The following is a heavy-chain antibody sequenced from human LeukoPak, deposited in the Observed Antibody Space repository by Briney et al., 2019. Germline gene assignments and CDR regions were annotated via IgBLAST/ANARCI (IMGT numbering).Heavy chain of an antibody. J-gene: IGHJ4*02. V-gene: IGHV3-23*01. Sequence: PGGSLRLSCAASGCTFSSYAMSWVRQAPGKGLEWVSAISGSGGSTYYADSVKGRFTISRDNSKNTLYLQMNSLRAEDTAVYYCAKAKGVWFGELLRVFDYWGQGTLVTVSS. D-gene: IGHD3-10*01. CDR1: GCTFSSYA. CDR2: ISGSGGST. CDR3: AKAKGVWFGELLRVFDY.